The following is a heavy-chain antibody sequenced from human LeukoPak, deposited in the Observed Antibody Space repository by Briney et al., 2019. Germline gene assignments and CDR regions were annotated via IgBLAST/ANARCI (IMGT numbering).Heavy chain of an antibody. CDR1: GFTFSSYA. D-gene: IGHD5-12*01. Sequence: PGGSLRLSCAASGFTFSSYAMSWVRQAPGKGLEWVSAISGSGGRTNYADSVKGRFTIYRDNSENTLYLQMNSRRAEDTAVYYCAKSKGSGYDWDYWGQGTLVTVSS. J-gene: IGHJ4*02. CDR2: ISGSGGRT. V-gene: IGHV3-23*01. CDR3: AKSKGSGYDWDY.